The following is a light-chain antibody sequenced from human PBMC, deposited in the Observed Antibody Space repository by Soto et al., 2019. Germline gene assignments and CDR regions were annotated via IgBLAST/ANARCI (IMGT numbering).Light chain of an antibody. V-gene: IGKV3-11*01. Sequence: IVMTQSPATLSVSPGERATLSCRAGQSVSSYLAWYQQKPGQAPRLLIYDASNRATGIPARFSGSGSGTDFTLTISSLEPEDFAVYYCQQRSNWPSFTFGPGTKVDI. CDR2: DAS. J-gene: IGKJ3*01. CDR1: QSVSSY. CDR3: QQRSNWPSFT.